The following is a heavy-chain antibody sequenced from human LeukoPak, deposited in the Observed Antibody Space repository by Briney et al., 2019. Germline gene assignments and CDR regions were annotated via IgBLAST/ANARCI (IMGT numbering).Heavy chain of an antibody. CDR2: IIPIFGTA. CDR3: AREALNPSYYDFWSGYPFDY. V-gene: IGHV1-69*05. D-gene: IGHD3-3*01. CDR1: GGTFSSYA. Sequence: TVKVSCKASGGTFSSYAISWVRQAPGQGLEWMGRIIPIFGTANYAQKFQGRVTITTDESTSTAYMELSSLRSEDTAVYYCAREALNPSYYDFWSGYPFDYWGQGILVTVSS. J-gene: IGHJ4*02.